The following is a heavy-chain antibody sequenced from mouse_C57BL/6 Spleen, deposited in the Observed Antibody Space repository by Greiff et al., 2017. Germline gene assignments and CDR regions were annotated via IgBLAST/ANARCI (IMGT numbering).Heavy chain of an antibody. Sequence: QVQLQQPGAELVKPGASVTLSCNASGYTFTSYWMHWVKQRPGQGLEWIGMLHPNSGSTNYNEKFKSKATLTVDKSSSTDNLQLISLTSEDTAVYYCALYYYGGSDGGMDYWGQGTSVTVSS. V-gene: IGHV1-64*01. D-gene: IGHD1-1*01. CDR1: GYTFTSYW. CDR3: ALYYYGGSDGGMDY. J-gene: IGHJ4*01. CDR2: LHPNSGST.